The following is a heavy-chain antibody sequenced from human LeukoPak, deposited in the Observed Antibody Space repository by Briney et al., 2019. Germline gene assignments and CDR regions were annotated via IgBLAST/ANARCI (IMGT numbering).Heavy chain of an antibody. CDR3: ARRYGSSGAAEDDAFDI. J-gene: IGHJ3*02. V-gene: IGHV3-7*01. CDR1: GFTVSSNY. D-gene: IGHD6-19*01. CDR2: IKQDGSEK. Sequence: GGSLRLSCAASGFTVSSNYMSWVRQAPGRGLEWVANIKQDGSEKYYVDSVKGRFTISRDNAKNSLYLQMNSLRAEDTAVYYCARRYGSSGAAEDDAFDIWGQGTMVTVSS.